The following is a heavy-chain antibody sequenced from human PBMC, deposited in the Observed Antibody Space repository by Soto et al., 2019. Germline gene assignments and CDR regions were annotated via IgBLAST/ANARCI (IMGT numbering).Heavy chain of an antibody. Sequence: ASVKVSCKASGYTFTSYGITWVRQAPGQGLEWMGWTSTYNGNTNYAQNLQGRVTMTTDTSTNTAYIELRSLRSDDTAVYYCARTYGNSWYSPWGQGTLVTVSS. CDR1: GYTFTSYG. CDR3: ARTYGNSWYSP. CDR2: TSTYNGNT. J-gene: IGHJ5*02. V-gene: IGHV1-18*01. D-gene: IGHD2-2*02.